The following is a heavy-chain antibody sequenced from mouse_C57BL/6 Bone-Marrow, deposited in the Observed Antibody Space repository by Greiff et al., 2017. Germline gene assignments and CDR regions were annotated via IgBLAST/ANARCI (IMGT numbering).Heavy chain of an antibody. CDR3: ARTDDYDGFAY. CDR2: IYPGSGST. CDR1: GYTFTSYW. V-gene: IGHV1-55*01. Sequence: VQLQQPGAELVKPGASEKMSCKASGYTFTSYWITWVKQRPGQGLEWIGDIYPGSGSTNYNEKFKSKATLTVDTSSSTAYMQLSSLTSEDAAVYYYARTDDYDGFAYWGQGTLVTVSA. J-gene: IGHJ3*01. D-gene: IGHD2-4*01.